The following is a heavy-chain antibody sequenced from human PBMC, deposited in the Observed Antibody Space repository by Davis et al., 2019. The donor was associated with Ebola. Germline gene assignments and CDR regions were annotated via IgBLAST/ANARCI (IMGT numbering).Heavy chain of an antibody. J-gene: IGHJ4*02. Sequence: GESLKISCAASGFTFSSYGMHWVHQAPGKGLEWVAVISYDGSNKYYADSVKGRFTISRDNSKNTLYLQMNSLRAEDTAVYYCAKIGGSSGYLDYWGQGTLVTVSS. D-gene: IGHD3-22*01. CDR2: ISYDGSNK. CDR3: AKIGGSSGYLDY. V-gene: IGHV3-30*18. CDR1: GFTFSSYG.